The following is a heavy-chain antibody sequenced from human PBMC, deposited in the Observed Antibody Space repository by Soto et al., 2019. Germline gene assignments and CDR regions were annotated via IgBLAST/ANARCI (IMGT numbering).Heavy chain of an antibody. J-gene: IGHJ4*02. CDR2: ISYDGSSK. D-gene: IGHD1-26*01. V-gene: IGHV3-30*18. CDR3: VKGNGSYWAFDY. Sequence: QVQLVESGGGVVQPGRSLRLSCAASGFTFSNYGMYWVRQAPGKGLEWVAFISYDGSSKFYADPMKGRHTISRDNSKNTLYLQMNSLRAEDTPVYYSVKGNGSYWAFDYWGQGTLVTVSS. CDR1: GFTFSNYG.